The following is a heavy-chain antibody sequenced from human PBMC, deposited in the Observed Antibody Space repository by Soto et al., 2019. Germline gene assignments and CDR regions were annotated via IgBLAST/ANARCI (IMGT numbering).Heavy chain of an antibody. Sequence: EVHLLESGGGLVQPGGSLRLSCAASGFRFSGYAMNWVRQAPGKGLEWVSVISGNGDTTFYADSVKGRLTISRDNSRNTLYLQMNSLSAEDTSVYSCAKKSYCCAGDRGPLDIWGQGTMVTVSS. CDR3: AKKSYCCAGDRGPLDI. D-gene: IGHD3-10*01. J-gene: IGHJ3*02. CDR1: GFRFSGYA. CDR2: ISGNGDTT. V-gene: IGHV3-23*01.